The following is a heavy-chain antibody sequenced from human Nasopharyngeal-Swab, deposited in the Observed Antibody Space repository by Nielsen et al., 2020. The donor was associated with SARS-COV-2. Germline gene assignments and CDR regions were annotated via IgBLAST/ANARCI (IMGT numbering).Heavy chain of an antibody. CDR1: GGSFSGYY. D-gene: IGHD6-19*01. J-gene: IGHJ4*02. CDR3: ARDPLAVAGIGEVVDY. CDR2: INHSGST. Sequence: SETLSLTCAVYGGSFSGYYRSWIRQPPGKGLEWIGEINHSGSTNYNPSLKSRVTISVDTSKNQFSLKLNSVTAADTAVYYCARDPLAVAGIGEVVDYWGQGTLVTVSS. V-gene: IGHV4-34*01.